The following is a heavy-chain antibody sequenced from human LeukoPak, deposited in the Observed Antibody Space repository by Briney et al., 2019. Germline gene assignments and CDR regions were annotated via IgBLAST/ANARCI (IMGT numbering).Heavy chain of an antibody. CDR2: ISSSSSYI. V-gene: IGHV3-21*01. Sequence: TGGSLRLSCAASGFTFSSYSMNWVRQAPGKGLEWVSSISSSSSYIYYADSVKGRFTISRDNSKNTLYLQMNSLRAEDTAVYYCARDHYDILTGPSSRYFDYWGQGTLVTVSS. J-gene: IGHJ4*02. CDR3: ARDHYDILTGPSSRYFDY. D-gene: IGHD3-9*01. CDR1: GFTFSSYS.